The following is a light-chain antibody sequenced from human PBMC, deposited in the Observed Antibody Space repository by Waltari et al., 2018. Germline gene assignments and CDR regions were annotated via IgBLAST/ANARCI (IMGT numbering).Light chain of an antibody. Sequence: QSVLTQPPSVSAAPGQRVTISFSGGSPNIGNNYVSWYRQFPGTAPKLLIYENTERPSGIPGRFSGSKSGTSATLDITGLQAGDEADYYCGTWDSSLSGAVFGGGTHLTVL. CDR3: GTWDSSLSGAV. CDR2: ENT. V-gene: IGLV1-51*02. J-gene: IGLJ7*01. CDR1: SPNIGNNY.